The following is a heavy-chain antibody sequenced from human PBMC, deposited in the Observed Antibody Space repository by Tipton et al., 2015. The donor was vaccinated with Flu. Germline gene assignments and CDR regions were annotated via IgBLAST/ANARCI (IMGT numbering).Heavy chain of an antibody. J-gene: IGHJ5*02. Sequence: GSLRLSCAGCGFTFSRYWMNWVRQAPGKGLEWVANIKPDSSEIYYVDSVKGRFTISRDNAKNSLYLQMNSLRAEDTAMYYCARDESTVKWGPWGQGTLVTVSS. CDR3: ARDESTVKWGP. D-gene: IGHD4-11*01. V-gene: IGHV3-7*01. CDR1: GFTFSRYW. CDR2: IKPDSSEI.